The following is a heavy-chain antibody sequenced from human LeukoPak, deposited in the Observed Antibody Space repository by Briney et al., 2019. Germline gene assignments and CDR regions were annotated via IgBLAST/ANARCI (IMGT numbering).Heavy chain of an antibody. J-gene: IGHJ6*03. CDR3: ARGGFCSGGSCPVDYYYYMDV. V-gene: IGHV3-11*04. D-gene: IGHD2-15*01. CDR2: ISSSGSTI. CDR1: GFTFSDYY. Sequence: GGSLRLSCAASGFTFSDYYMSWIRQAPGKGLEWVSYISSSGSTIYYADSVKGRFTISRDSAKNTLYLQLNSLRAEDTAVYYCARGGFCSGGSCPVDYYYYMDVWGKGTTVTVSS.